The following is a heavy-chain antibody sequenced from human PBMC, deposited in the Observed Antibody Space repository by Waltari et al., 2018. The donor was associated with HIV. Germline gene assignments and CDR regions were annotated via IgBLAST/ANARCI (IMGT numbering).Heavy chain of an antibody. J-gene: IGHJ4*02. Sequence: QITLKESGPTLVKPTQTLTLTCTFSGFSLSTSGVGVGWIRQPPGKALEWLALIYWNDDKRYSPSLKSRLTITKDTSKNQVVLTMTNMDPVDTATYYCAHRLASIAARPRLGEYYFDYWGQGTLVTVSS. CDR1: GFSLSTSGVG. V-gene: IGHV2-5*01. CDR3: AHRLASIAARPRLGEYYFDY. D-gene: IGHD6-6*01. CDR2: IYWNDDK.